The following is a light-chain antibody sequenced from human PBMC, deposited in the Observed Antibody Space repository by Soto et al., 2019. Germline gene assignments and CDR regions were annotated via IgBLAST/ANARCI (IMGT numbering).Light chain of an antibody. CDR1: QSISSW. CDR2: DAS. V-gene: IGKV1-39*01. J-gene: IGKJ1*01. CDR3: QQSYSTPPT. Sequence: IQMTLSASTLSASVGYRVTIACRASQSISSWLAWYQQKQGKAPKLLIYDASSLESGVPSSFSGSAYGTDFNLTISSLQTEDFATYYCQQSYSTPPTFGQGTKVDIK.